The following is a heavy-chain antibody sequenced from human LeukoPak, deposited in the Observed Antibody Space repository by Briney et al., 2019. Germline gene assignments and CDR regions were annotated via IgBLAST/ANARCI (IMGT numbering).Heavy chain of an antibody. CDR3: AREGPRGNSQFDY. CDR1: GFTFSSSA. J-gene: IGHJ4*02. D-gene: IGHD2/OR15-2a*01. Sequence: PGGSLRLSCAASGFTFSSSAMSWVRQVPGKGLEWVSGISASGGSTYYADSVRGRFTISRDNSKNTLYLQMNSLRAEDTAIYYCAREGPRGNSQFDYWGQRTLVTVSS. CDR2: ISASGGST. V-gene: IGHV3-23*01.